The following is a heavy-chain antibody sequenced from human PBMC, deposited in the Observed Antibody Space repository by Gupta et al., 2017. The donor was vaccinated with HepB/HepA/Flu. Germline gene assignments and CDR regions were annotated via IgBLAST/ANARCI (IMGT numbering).Heavy chain of an antibody. CDR2: IKRMTDGETT. CDR3: WGYET. Sequence: LSCETSGFPFSEAYMHWVRQAPGKGLEWVGLIKRMTDGETTNYGAPVKGRFSISRDDSKTTAYIQMNSPKTEDTGVYYCWGYETWGQGTLVTVSS. D-gene: IGHD3-16*01. J-gene: IGHJ5*02. CDR1: GFPFSEAY. V-gene: IGHV3-15*05.